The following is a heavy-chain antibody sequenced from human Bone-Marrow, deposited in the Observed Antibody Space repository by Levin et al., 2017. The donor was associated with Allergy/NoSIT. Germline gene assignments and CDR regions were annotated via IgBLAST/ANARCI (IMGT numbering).Heavy chain of an antibody. Sequence: GGSLRLTCAASGFTFSDYYMSWIRQAPGKGLEWVSYISGETTYTDYADSVKGRFTISRDNAKTSLSLQMHSLRAEDTAVYYCARHDFGDFSYFDYWGQGILVTVSS. CDR2: ISGETTYT. D-gene: IGHD4-17*01. CDR1: GFTFSDYY. CDR3: ARHDFGDFSYFDY. V-gene: IGHV3-11*03. J-gene: IGHJ4*02.